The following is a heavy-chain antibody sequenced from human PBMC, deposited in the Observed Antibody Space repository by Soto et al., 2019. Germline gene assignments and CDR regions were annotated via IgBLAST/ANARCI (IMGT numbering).Heavy chain of an antibody. J-gene: IGHJ5*02. D-gene: IGHD1-26*01. CDR2: ISYDGSNK. V-gene: IGHV3-30*18. CDR3: AKDGGFMGATNWFDP. Sequence: QVQLVESGGGVVQPGRSLRLSCAASGFTFSSYGMHWVRQAPGKGLEWVAVISYDGSNKYYADSVKGRFTISRDNSKKTLYLQMNSLRAEDTAVYYCAKDGGFMGATNWFDPWGQGTLVTVSS. CDR1: GFTFSSYG.